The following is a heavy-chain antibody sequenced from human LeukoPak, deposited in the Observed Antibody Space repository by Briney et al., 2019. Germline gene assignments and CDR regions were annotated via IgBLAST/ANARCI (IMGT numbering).Heavy chain of an antibody. CDR1: GGSFRGYY. Sequence: PSETLSLTCAVYGGSFRGYYWSWIRQPPGKGLEWIGEINHSGSTNYNPSLKSRVTISVDTSKNQFSLKLSSVTAADTAVYYCARGQNDILTGYRGGAFDIWGQGTMVTVSS. CDR3: ARGQNDILTGYRGGAFDI. D-gene: IGHD3-9*01. J-gene: IGHJ3*02. CDR2: INHSGST. V-gene: IGHV4-34*01.